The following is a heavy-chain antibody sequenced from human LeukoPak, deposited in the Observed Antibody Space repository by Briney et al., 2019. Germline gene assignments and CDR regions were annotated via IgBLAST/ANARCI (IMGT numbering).Heavy chain of an antibody. D-gene: IGHD7-27*01. J-gene: IGHJ4*02. Sequence: SETLSLTCTISVGSVSVYYWSWIRQSPGKGLEWIGYIYHTGSTSYSPSLKSRVTISADTSQNQFSLKLSSVTAADTAVYYCASRKLGDDYWGQGTLVTVSS. CDR2: IYHTGST. CDR3: ASRKLGDDY. V-gene: IGHV4-59*02. CDR1: VGSVSVYY.